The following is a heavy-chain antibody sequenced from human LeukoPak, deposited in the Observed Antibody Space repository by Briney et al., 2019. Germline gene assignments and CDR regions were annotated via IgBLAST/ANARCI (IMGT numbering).Heavy chain of an antibody. Sequence: PSETLSLTCTVSGGSISSSSYYWGWIRQPPGQGLEWIVSIYYSGSTYYNPSLKSRVTISVDTSKNQFSLKLSSVTAADTAVYYCALLYYDSSAGTGYWGQGTLVTVSS. V-gene: IGHV4-39*01. D-gene: IGHD3-22*01. CDR1: GGSISSSSYY. J-gene: IGHJ4*02. CDR3: ALLYYDSSAGTGY. CDR2: IYYSGST.